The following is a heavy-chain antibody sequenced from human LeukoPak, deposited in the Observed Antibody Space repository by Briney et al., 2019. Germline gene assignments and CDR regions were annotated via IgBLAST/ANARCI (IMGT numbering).Heavy chain of an antibody. CDR2: ISYDGSDK. CDR3: AKRSDYGDNSNYFDF. Sequence: GGSLRLSCAASGFTFSSYGMHWVRQAPGKGLEWVAVISYDGSDKYYADSVKGRFTISRDNSKNTLSLQMNSLRAEDTAVYYCAKRSDYGDNSNYFDFWGQGTLVTVSS. J-gene: IGHJ4*02. CDR1: GFTFSSYG. V-gene: IGHV3-30*18. D-gene: IGHD4-17*01.